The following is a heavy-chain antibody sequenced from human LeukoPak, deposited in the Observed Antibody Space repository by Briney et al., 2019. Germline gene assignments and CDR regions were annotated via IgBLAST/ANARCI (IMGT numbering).Heavy chain of an antibody. D-gene: IGHD6-13*01. CDR2: INAGNGNT. CDR1: GYTFTSYA. V-gene: IGHV1-3*01. CDR3: ARGGHSSSWYWPYYFDY. J-gene: IGHJ4*02. Sequence: ASVKVSCKASGYTFTSYAMHWVRQAPGQRLEWMGWINAGNGNTKYSQKFQGRVTITRDTSASTAYMELSSLRSEDTAVYYCARGGHSSSWYWPYYFDYWGQGTLVTVSS.